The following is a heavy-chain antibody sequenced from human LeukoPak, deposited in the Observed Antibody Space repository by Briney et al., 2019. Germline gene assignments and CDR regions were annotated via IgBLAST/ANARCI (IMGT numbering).Heavy chain of an antibody. CDR2: ISYDGSNK. V-gene: IGHV3-30*03. CDR1: GFTFSSYG. CDR3: ARTAPTPGFDY. Sequence: PGGSLRLSCAASGFTFSSYGMHWVRQAPGKGLEWVAVISYDGSNKYYADSVKGRFTISRDNSKNTLYLQMNSLRAEDTAVYYCARTAPTPGFDYWGQGTLVTVSS. J-gene: IGHJ4*02.